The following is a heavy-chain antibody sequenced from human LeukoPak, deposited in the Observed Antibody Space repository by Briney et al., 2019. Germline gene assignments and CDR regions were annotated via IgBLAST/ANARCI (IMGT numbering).Heavy chain of an antibody. J-gene: IGHJ4*02. CDR1: GFTLSSYW. CDR3: ARDSPYDFWSGYYF. V-gene: IGHV3-7*01. Sequence: GGSLRLSCAASGFTLSSYWMSWVRQAPGKGLEWVANIKRDGSEKYYVDSVKGRFTISRDNAKNSLYLQMNSLRAEDTAVYYCARDSPYDFWSGYYFWGQGTLVTVSS. D-gene: IGHD3-3*01. CDR2: IKRDGSEK.